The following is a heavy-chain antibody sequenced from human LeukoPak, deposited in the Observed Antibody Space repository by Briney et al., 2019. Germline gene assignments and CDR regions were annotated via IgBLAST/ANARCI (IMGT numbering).Heavy chain of an antibody. V-gene: IGHV3-23*01. CDR2: ISGSGGST. D-gene: IGHD3-10*01. CDR3: AKAANEFGELLFSFYFDY. J-gene: IGHJ4*02. Sequence: GGSLRLSCAASGFTFSSYAMSWVRQAPGKGLEWVSAISGSGGSTYYADSVKGRFTISRDNSKNTLYLQMNSLRAEDTAVYYCAKAANEFGELLFSFYFDYWGQGTLVTVSS. CDR1: GFTFSSYA.